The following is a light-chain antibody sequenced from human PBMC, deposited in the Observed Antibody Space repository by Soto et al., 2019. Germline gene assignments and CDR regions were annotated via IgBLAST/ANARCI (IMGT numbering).Light chain of an antibody. Sequence: IVLTQSPATLSLSPGERATLSCRASQTVSRYLAWYQQKPGQAPRLLIYDASKRATGIPARFSGSGSGTEFTLTISSLQSEDFAMYYCLHHGSSLWTFGQGTKV. V-gene: IGKV3-11*01. CDR2: DAS. CDR1: QTVSRY. J-gene: IGKJ1*01. CDR3: LHHGSSLWT.